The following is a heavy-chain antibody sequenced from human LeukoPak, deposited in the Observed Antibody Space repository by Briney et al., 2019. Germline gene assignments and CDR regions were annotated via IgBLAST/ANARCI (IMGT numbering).Heavy chain of an antibody. D-gene: IGHD1-14*01. CDR3: ARARRTRGNADWFDP. CDR2: IYYSGST. V-gene: IGHV4-39*07. CDR1: GGSISSSSYY. J-gene: IGHJ5*02. Sequence: SETLSLTCTVSGGSISSSSYYWGWIRQPPGKGLEWIGSIYYSGSTYYNPSLKSRVTISVDTSKNQFSLKLSSVTAADTAVYYCARARRTRGNADWFDPWGQGTLVTVSS.